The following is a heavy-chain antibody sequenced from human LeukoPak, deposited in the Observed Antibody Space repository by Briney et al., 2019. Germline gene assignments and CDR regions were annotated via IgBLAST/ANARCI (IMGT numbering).Heavy chain of an antibody. D-gene: IGHD2-15*01. V-gene: IGHV3-30*04. CDR1: GFTFSSYA. CDR2: ISYDGSNK. J-gene: IGHJ3*02. CDR3: ARETYCRGGSRYKGNDFDI. Sequence: GSLRLSCAASGFTFSSYAMHWVRRAPGKGLEWVAVISYDGSNKYYADSVKGRFTISRDNSKNTLYLQMNSLRDDDTAVYYCARETYCRGGSRYKGNDFDIWGQGTMVTLSS.